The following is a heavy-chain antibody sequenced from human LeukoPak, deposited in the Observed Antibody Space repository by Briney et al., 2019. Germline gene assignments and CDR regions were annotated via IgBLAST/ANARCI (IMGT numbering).Heavy chain of an antibody. V-gene: IGHV3-30-3*01. J-gene: IGHJ4*02. CDR1: GFTFSSYA. CDR3: ARSPYYDILAGFYYYFDY. D-gene: IGHD3-9*01. Sequence: GGSLRLSCAASGFTFSSYAVHWARQAPGKGLEWVADISYDGSNKYYADSVTRRLTISRDNSKSTLYLQMNSLRAEDTATYYCARSPYYDILAGFYYYFDYWGQGTLVTVSS. CDR2: ISYDGSNK.